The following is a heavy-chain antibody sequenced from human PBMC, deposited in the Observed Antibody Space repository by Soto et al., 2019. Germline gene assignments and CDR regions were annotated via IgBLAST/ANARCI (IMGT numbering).Heavy chain of an antibody. CDR2: IYSGGTT. D-gene: IGHD3-16*01. V-gene: IGHV3-66*01. CDR1: GFTVSSNY. J-gene: IGHJ6*02. Sequence: EVQLVESGGGLVQPGGSLRLSCTASGFTVSSNYMSWVRQAPGKGLEWVSVIYSGGTTYYADSVKGRFTISRDNSKYTVYLQMNSLRAEDTAVYYWASGGSASDGYYYYGMDFWGQGATVTVSS. CDR3: ASGGSASDGYYYYGMDF.